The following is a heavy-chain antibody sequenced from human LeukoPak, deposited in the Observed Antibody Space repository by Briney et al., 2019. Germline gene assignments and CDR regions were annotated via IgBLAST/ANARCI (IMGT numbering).Heavy chain of an antibody. CDR3: AKDRGGYRDGYNYQFDY. D-gene: IGHD5-24*01. CDR2: IRYDGSNK. J-gene: IGHJ4*02. V-gene: IGHV3-33*06. Sequence: GRSLRLSCAASGFTFSSYGMHWVRQAPGKGLEWVAVIRYDGSNKYYADSVKGRFTISRDNSKNTLYLQMNSLRAEDTAVYYCAKDRGGYRDGYNYQFDYWGQGTLVTVSS. CDR1: GFTFSSYG.